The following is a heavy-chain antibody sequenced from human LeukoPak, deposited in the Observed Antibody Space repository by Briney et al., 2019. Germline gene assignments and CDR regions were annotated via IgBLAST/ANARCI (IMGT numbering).Heavy chain of an antibody. Sequence: GGSLRLSCAASGFTFSGSAMHWVRQASGKGLEWVGRIRSKANSYATAYAASAKGRFTISRDDSKNTAYLQMNSLKTEDTAVYYCTRLVGQTGFYYYYGVDVWGQGTTVTVSS. J-gene: IGHJ6*02. CDR2: IRSKANSYAT. CDR1: GFTFSGSA. V-gene: IGHV3-73*01. D-gene: IGHD1-1*01. CDR3: TRLVGQTGFYYYYGVDV.